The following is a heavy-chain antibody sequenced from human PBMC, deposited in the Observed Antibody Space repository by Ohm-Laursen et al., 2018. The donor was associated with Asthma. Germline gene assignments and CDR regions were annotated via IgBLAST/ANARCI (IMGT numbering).Heavy chain of an antibody. CDR2: ISGSGGST. D-gene: IGHD3-22*01. Sequence: SLRLSCAASGSTFSRYAMSWVRQAPGKGLEWVSAISGSGGSTYYADSVKGRFTISRDNSKNTLYLQMNSLRAEDTAVYYCAKDDYYDSSGYYYLDAFDIWGQGTMVTVSS. J-gene: IGHJ3*02. CDR1: GSTFSRYA. CDR3: AKDDYYDSSGYYYLDAFDI. V-gene: IGHV3-23*01.